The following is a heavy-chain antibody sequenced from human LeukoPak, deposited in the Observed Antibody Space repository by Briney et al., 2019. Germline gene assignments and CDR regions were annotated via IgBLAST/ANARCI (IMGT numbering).Heavy chain of an antibody. CDR3: ARDKSYYYDLGV. CDR2: ISSSSSYI. CDR1: GFTFSSYW. Sequence: PGGSLRLSCAASGFTFSSYWMHWVRQAPGKGLEWVSSISSSSSYIYYADSVKGRFTISRDNAKNSLYLQMNSLRAEDTAVYYCARDKSYYYDLGVWGQGTTVTVSS. D-gene: IGHD3-22*01. J-gene: IGHJ6*02. V-gene: IGHV3-21*01.